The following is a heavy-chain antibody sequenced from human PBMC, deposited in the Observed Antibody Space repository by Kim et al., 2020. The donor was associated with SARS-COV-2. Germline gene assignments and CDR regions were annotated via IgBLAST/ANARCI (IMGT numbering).Heavy chain of an antibody. J-gene: IGHJ6*02. Sequence: SRVTISVDTSKNQFSLKLSSVTAADTAVYYCARGTLFLGMAYYYYYGMEVWGQGTTVTVSS. V-gene: IGHV4-34*01. CDR3: ARGTLFLGMAYYYYYGMEV. D-gene: IGHD3-10*02.